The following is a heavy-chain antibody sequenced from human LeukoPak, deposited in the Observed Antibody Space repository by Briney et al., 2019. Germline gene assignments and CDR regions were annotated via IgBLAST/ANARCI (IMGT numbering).Heavy chain of an antibody. CDR2: MNPNSGNT. CDR3: AGRLRVLDY. J-gene: IGHJ4*02. Sequence: ASVKVSCKASGYTFTGYYMHWVRQATGQGLEWMGWMNPNSGNTGYAQKFQGRVTMTRNTSISTAYMELSSLRSEDTAVYYCAGRLRVLDYWGQGTLVTVSS. D-gene: IGHD4-17*01. V-gene: IGHV1-8*02. CDR1: GYTFTGYY.